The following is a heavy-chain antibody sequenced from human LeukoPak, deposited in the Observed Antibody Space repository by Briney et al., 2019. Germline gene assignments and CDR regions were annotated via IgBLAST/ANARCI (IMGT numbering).Heavy chain of an antibody. CDR1: GGSISSGDYY. CDR3: ARSLPRYSSSWPPTYYYYMDV. J-gene: IGHJ6*03. D-gene: IGHD6-13*01. CDR2: IYYSGST. Sequence: TPSETLSLTCTVSGGSISSGDYYWSWIRQPTGKGLEWIGYIYYSGSTYYNPSLKSRVTISVDTSKNQFSLKLSSVTAADTAVYYCARSLPRYSSSWPPTYYYYMDVWGKGTTVTVSS. V-gene: IGHV4-30-4*08.